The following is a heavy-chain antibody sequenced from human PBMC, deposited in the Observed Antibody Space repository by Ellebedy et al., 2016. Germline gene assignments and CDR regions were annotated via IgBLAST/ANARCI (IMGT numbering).Heavy chain of an antibody. V-gene: IGHV3-30-3*01. D-gene: IGHD3-10*01. CDR2: ISYDGSNK. J-gene: IGHJ5*02. Sequence: GGSLRLXXSASGFTFSSYAMHWVRQAPGKGLEWVAVISYDGSNKYYADSVKGRFTISRDNSKNTLYLQMNSLRAEDTAVYYCAKCQYGSGSYCWFDPWGQGTLVTVSS. CDR1: GFTFSSYA. CDR3: AKCQYGSGSYCWFDP.